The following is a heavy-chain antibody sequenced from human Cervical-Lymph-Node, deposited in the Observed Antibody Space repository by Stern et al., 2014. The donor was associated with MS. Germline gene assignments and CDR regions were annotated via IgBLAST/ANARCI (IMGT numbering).Heavy chain of an antibody. CDR3: ARDSYDSKLRFDF. D-gene: IGHD3-22*01. J-gene: IGHJ4*02. V-gene: IGHV1-46*01. CDR1: GFTFTSYD. CDR2: INPGGGGA. Sequence: QVQLVQSGADVRKPGASVKVSCKASGFTFTSYDIHWVRQAPGQGLEWMGKINPGGGGASYAQKFQGRVTVTRDTSTNTVYMELSSLRSEDTAVYYCARDSYDSKLRFDFWGQGTLVTVSS.